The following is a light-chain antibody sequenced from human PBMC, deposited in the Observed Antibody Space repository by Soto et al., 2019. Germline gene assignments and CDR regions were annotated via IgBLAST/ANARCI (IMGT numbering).Light chain of an antibody. V-gene: IGKV3-11*01. CDR3: QQRSNWPLT. CDR1: QSVSSY. J-gene: IGKJ4*01. CDR2: DAS. Sequence: EIVLTQSPATLSWSPGERATLSCRASQSVSSYLAWYQQKPGQAPRLLIYDASNRATGIPARFSGSGSGTDFTLTISSLEPEDFAVYYCQQRSNWPLTFGGGTEVEIK.